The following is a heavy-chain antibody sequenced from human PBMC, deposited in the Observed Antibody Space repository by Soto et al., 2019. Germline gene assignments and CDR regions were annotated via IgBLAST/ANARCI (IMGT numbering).Heavy chain of an antibody. V-gene: IGHV3-21*01. CDR2: ISSSSSYI. J-gene: IGHJ4*02. Sequence: EVQLVESGGGLVKPGGSLRLSCAASGFTFSSYSMNWVRQATGKGLEWVSSISSSSSYIYYADSVKGRFTISRDNAKNSLYLQMNSLRAEDTAVYYCARDPSDCGGDCYWVDYWGQGTLVTVSS. D-gene: IGHD2-21*02. CDR1: GFTFSSYS. CDR3: ARDPSDCGGDCYWVDY.